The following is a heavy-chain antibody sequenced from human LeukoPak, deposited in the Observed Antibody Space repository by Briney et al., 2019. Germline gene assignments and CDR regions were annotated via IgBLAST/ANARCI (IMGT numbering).Heavy chain of an antibody. V-gene: IGHV3-48*01. CDR3: ARAQGGYSGYDPTFYYFDY. J-gene: IGHJ4*02. D-gene: IGHD5-12*01. Sequence: GGPLRLSCAASGFTFSSYSMNWVRQAPGKGLEWVSYISSSSSTIYYADSVKGRFTISRDNAKNSLYLQMNSLRAEDTAVYYCARAQGGYSGYDPTFYYFDYWGQGTLVTVSS. CDR2: ISSSSSTI. CDR1: GFTFSSYS.